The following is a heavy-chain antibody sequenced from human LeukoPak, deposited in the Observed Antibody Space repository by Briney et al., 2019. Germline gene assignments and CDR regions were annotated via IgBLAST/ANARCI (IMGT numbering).Heavy chain of an antibody. CDR1: GYSFTSYW. CDR3: ARLFDYDSSGYEFGFDY. D-gene: IGHD3-22*01. Sequence: GESLKISCKGSGYSFTSYWIGWVRQMPGEGLEWMGIIYPGDSDTRYSPSFQGQVTISADKSISTAYLQWSSLKASDTAMYYCARLFDYDSSGYEFGFDYWGQGTLVTVSS. V-gene: IGHV5-51*01. J-gene: IGHJ4*02. CDR2: IYPGDSDT.